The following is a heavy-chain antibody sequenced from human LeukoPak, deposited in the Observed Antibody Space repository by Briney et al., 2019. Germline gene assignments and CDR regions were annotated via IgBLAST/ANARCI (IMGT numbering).Heavy chain of an antibody. CDR3: AKGARGDTVTSIVGLNWFDP. D-gene: IGHD4-17*01. CDR2: INSDGSST. V-gene: IGHV3-74*01. Sequence: GGSQRLSCAASRFTFSSYWMHWVRQAPGKGLVWVSHINSDGSSTTYADSVKGRFSISRDNSKNTLYLQMNSLRADDTAVYYCAKGARGDTVTSIVGLNWFDPWGQGTLVTVSS. J-gene: IGHJ5*02. CDR1: RFTFSSYW.